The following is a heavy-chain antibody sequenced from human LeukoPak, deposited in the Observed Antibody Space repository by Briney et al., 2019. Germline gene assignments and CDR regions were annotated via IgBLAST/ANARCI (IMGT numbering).Heavy chain of an antibody. J-gene: IGHJ6*03. CDR3: ARDGTIYGDYGDYYYYMDV. CDR2: IKQDGSEK. D-gene: IGHD4-17*01. CDR1: RFTFSYYW. V-gene: IGHV3-7*01. Sequence: GGSLRLSCATSRFTFSYYWMSWVRQAPGKGLEWVANIKQDGSEKYYVDSVNGRFTISRHNAKNSLYLQMNCLRAEDTAVYYCARDGTIYGDYGDYYYYMDVWGKGTTVTVSS.